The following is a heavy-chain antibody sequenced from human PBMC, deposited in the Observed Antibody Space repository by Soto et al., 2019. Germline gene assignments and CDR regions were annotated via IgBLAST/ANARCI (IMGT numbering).Heavy chain of an antibody. D-gene: IGHD3-22*01. J-gene: IGHJ6*02. CDR3: ARHGPRVYYDNSDYYYYGMDV. CDR1: GDRFTIYW. Sequence: VESLTVSCKGSGDRFTIYWIGWVRQMPGKGLECMGIIYPGDSDTRYSPSFQGQVTISADKSISTAYLQWSSLKAPDTAMYYCARHGPRVYYDNSDYYYYGMDVWGQGTTVTVSS. V-gene: IGHV5-51*01. CDR2: IYPGDSDT.